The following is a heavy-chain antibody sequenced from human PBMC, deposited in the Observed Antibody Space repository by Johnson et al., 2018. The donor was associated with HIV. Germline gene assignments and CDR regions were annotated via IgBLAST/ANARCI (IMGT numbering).Heavy chain of an antibody. Sequence: QVQLVESGGGVVQPGGSLRLSCAASGFTFSSYGMHWVRQAPGKGLEWVAFIRYDGSSTSYADSVKGRFTISRDNAKNTLYLQMNSLRAEDTAVYYCAKDRLYHDAFDIWGQGTMVTVSS. CDR2: IRYDGSST. CDR1: GFTFSSYG. D-gene: IGHD3-16*02. V-gene: IGHV3-30*02. J-gene: IGHJ3*02. CDR3: AKDRLYHDAFDI.